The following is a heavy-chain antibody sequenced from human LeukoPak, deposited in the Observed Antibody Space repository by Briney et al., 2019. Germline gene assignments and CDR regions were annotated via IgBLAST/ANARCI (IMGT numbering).Heavy chain of an antibody. CDR2: INSDGSST. V-gene: IGHV3-74*01. CDR3: ARAPYYYDTSGFLI. CDR1: GFTFSSYW. D-gene: IGHD3-22*01. J-gene: IGHJ3*02. Sequence: GGSLRLSCAASGFTFSSYWMHWVRPAPGKGLVWVSRINSDGSSTTYADSVKGRFTISRDNAKNTLYLQMNSLRAEDTAVYYCARAPYYYDTSGFLIWGQGTMVTVSS.